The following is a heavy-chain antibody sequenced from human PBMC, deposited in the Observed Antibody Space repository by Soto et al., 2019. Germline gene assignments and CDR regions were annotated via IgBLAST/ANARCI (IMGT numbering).Heavy chain of an antibody. Sequence: QVQLVESGGGVVQPGRSLRLSCAASGFTFSSYAMHWVRQAPGKGLEWVAVISYDGSNKYYADSVKGRFTISRDNSKNTLYLQMNSLRAEDTAVYYCARDPEYCSGGSCYSLGWYFDLWGRGTLVTVSS. CDR1: GFTFSSYA. CDR3: ARDPEYCSGGSCYSLGWYFDL. V-gene: IGHV3-30-3*01. CDR2: ISYDGSNK. J-gene: IGHJ2*01. D-gene: IGHD2-15*01.